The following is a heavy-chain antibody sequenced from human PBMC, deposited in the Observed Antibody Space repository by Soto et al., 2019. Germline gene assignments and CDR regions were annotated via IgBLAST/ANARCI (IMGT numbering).Heavy chain of an antibody. CDR1: GYKFISHS. V-gene: IGHV1-18*01. D-gene: IGHD2-21*01. CDR2: ISAYNGNT. J-gene: IGHJ6*02. CDR3: ARGAFCGGAPGCRDMDV. Sequence: QIQLVQSGGEVKTPGASVKVSCKSSGYKFISHSITWVRQAPGQGLEWMGRISAYNGNTNYAQKLQGRVTMTTDTSTNTAYMELRSLRSDDTAVYYCARGAFCGGAPGCRDMDVWGQGTTVTVSS.